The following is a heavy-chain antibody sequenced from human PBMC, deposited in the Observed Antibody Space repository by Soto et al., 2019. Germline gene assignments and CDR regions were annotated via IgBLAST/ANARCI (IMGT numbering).Heavy chain of an antibody. CDR3: TRDDSNYYYYGMDV. D-gene: IGHD4-4*01. CDR2: IRSKAYGGTT. CDR1: GFTFGDYA. J-gene: IGHJ6*02. V-gene: IGHV3-49*04. Sequence: GGSLRLSCTASGFTFGDYAMSWVRQAPGKGLEWVGFIRSKAYGGTTEYAASVKGRFTISRDDSKSIAYLQMNSLKTEDTAVYYCTRDDSNYYYYGMDVWGQGTTVTVSS.